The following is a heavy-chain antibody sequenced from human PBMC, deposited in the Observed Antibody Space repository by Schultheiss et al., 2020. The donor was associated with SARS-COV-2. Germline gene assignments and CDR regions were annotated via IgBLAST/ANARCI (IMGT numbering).Heavy chain of an antibody. D-gene: IGHD5-12*01. CDR2: ISYSGST. V-gene: IGHV4-59*12. Sequence: SETLSLTCTVSGGSIYNYYWSWIRQPPGKGLEWIGYISYSGSTNYNPSLKSRVTISVDKSKNQFSLKLSSVTAADTAVYYCAKDLPVKWLGLDSWGRGTLVTVSS. CDR1: GGSIYNYY. J-gene: IGHJ4*02. CDR3: AKDLPVKWLGLDS.